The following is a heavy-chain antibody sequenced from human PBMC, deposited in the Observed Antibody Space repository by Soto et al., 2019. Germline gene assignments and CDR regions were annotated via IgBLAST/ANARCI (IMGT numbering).Heavy chain of an antibody. D-gene: IGHD1-1*01. J-gene: IGHJ4*02. V-gene: IGHV1-69*12. CDR1: GGTFSSSS. CDR3: VGGRTGSY. CDR2: IIPIFGTP. Sequence: QVLLVQSGAEVKKPGSSVKVSCKASGGTFSSSSISWVRQAPGQGLEWMGGIIPIFGTPNYAQKFQDRVTITADESTSTSYMELSSLRSDDTAVFYCVGGRTGSYWGQGTLVIVSS.